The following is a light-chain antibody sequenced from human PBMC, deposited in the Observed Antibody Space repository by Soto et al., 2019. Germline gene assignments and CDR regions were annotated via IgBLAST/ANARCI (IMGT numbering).Light chain of an antibody. CDR1: QSLSDW. CDR2: KAS. Sequence: DIQMTQSPSTLSASVGDRVTITCRASQSLSDWLAWYQQKPGRAPTLLIYKASSLATGVPSRFSGSGSGTEFTLTISSLQPDDFATYYCQEYNSYWTFGQGTKVDIK. V-gene: IGKV1-5*03. CDR3: QEYNSYWT. J-gene: IGKJ1*01.